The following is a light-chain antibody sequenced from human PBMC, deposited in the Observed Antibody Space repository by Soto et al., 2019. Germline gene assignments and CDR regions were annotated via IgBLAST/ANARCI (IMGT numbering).Light chain of an antibody. CDR1: QTISNTF. CDR3: QQYGVSPT. J-gene: IGKJ4*01. V-gene: IGKV3-20*01. Sequence: EIVLTQSPGTLSLSPGERATLSCRASQTISNTFLAWYQQRPGQAPRLVIYGASGRAAGIPDRFSGSGSGTDFTLSISRLEPEDFAVYYCQQYGVSPTFGGGTKVEIK. CDR2: GAS.